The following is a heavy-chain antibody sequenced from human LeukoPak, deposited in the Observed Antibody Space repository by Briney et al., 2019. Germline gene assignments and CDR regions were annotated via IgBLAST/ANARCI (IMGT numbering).Heavy chain of an antibody. V-gene: IGHV4-34*01. CDR3: ARVRAEVRGVINDLDY. J-gene: IGHJ4*02. Sequence: SETLSLTCAVSGGSLSGYFWGWIRQPPGKGLEWIGEINHNGRTNYNASPKSRVTISADTSKNLLSLKLSSVTAADTAVYYCARVRAEVRGVINDLDYWGQGTLVTVSS. D-gene: IGHD3-10*01. CDR1: GGSLSGYF. CDR2: INHNGRT.